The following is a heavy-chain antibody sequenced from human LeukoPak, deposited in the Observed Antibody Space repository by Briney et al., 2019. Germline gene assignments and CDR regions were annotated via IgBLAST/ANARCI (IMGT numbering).Heavy chain of an antibody. CDR2: MNPNSGNA. D-gene: IGHD3-3*01. J-gene: IGHJ4*02. CDR1: GYTFTSYD. V-gene: IGHV1-8*03. CDR3: ARGSYDFWSGPRGYFDY. Sequence: ASVTVSCKASGYTFTSYDINWVRRATGQGLEGMGWMNPNSGNAGYAQKLQGRVTITRNTSISTAYMELSSLRSEDTAVYYCARGSYDFWSGPRGYFDYWGQGTLVTVSS.